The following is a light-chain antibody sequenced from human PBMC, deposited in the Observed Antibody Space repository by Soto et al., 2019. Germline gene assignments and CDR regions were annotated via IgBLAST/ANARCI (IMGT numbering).Light chain of an antibody. CDR1: SSDVGSYNL. J-gene: IGLJ1*01. CDR2: DVR. CDR3: SSYTSSSIRYV. V-gene: IGLV2-14*02. Sequence: QSVLTQPASVSGSPGQSITISCTGTSSDVGSYNLVSWYQQHPGKAPKLMIYDVRNRPSGISNRFSGSKSGNTASLTISGLQAEDEADYYCSSYTSSSIRYVFGTGTKVTVL.